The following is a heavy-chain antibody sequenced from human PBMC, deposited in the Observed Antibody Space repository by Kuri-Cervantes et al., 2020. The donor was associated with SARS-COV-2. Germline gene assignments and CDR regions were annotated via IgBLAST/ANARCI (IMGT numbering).Heavy chain of an antibody. CDR2: IYSGGST. CDR1: GFTVSSNY. V-gene: IGHV3-53*01. Sequence: ETLSLTCAASGFTVSSNYMSWVRQAPGKGLEWVSVIYSGGSTYYADSVKGRFTISRDNSKNTLYLQMNSLRAEDTAVYYGASIVTGDSSGYYWGQGTLVTVSS. CDR3: ASIVTGDSSGYY. J-gene: IGHJ4*02. D-gene: IGHD3-22*01.